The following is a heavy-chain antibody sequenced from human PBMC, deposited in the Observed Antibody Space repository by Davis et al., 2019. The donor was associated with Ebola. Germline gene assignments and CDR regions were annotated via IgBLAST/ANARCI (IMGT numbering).Heavy chain of an antibody. Sequence: GESLKISCAASGFTVSSNYISWVRPAPGKGLEWVSVIYSGGSTYYADSVKGRFTISRDNSKNTLYLQMNSLRAEDTAVYYCARDPYYYDSSGYYPWGQGTLVTVSS. CDR3: ARDPYYYDSSGYYP. CDR2: IYSGGST. D-gene: IGHD3-22*01. V-gene: IGHV3-66*01. J-gene: IGHJ5*02. CDR1: GFTVSSNY.